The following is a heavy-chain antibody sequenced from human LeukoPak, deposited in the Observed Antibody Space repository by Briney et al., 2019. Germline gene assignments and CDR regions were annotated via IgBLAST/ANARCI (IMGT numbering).Heavy chain of an antibody. V-gene: IGHV4-39*07. J-gene: IGHJ4*02. CDR3: ARGSSSSPFDY. CDR1: GGSISSGSYY. D-gene: IGHD6-6*01. Sequence: PSQTLSLTCTVSGGSISSGSYYWSWIRQPPGKGLEWIGEINHSGSTKYNPSLKSRVSISIDTSKNQFSLKLSSVTAADTAVYYCARGSSSSPFDYWGQGTLVTVSS. CDR2: INHSGST.